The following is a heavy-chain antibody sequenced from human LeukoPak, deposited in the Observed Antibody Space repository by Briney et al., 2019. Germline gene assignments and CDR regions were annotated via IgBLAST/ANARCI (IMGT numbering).Heavy chain of an antibody. D-gene: IGHD3-10*01. CDR1: GITLSNYG. Sequence: GGSLRLSCAVSGITLSNYGMIWVRQAPGKGLEWVAGISDGGGSRNYADSVKGRFTISRDNPKNTLYLQMHSLRAEDTAVYFCAKRGVVIRAVIIVGFHKEAYYFDYWGQGALVTVSS. V-gene: IGHV3-23*01. J-gene: IGHJ4*02. CDR3: AKRGVVIRAVIIVGFHKEAYYFDY. CDR2: ISDGGGSR.